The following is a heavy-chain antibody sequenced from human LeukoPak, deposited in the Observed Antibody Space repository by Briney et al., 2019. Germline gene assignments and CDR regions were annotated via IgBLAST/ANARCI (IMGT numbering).Heavy chain of an antibody. D-gene: IGHD5-18*01. CDR1: GGSISSSSYY. Sequence: SETLSLTCTVSGGSISSSSYYWSWIRQPAGKGLEWIGRIYTSGSTYYNPSLKSRVTIPVDTSKNQFSLKLSSVTAADTAVYYCARVVDTAMVKFDYWGQGTLVTVSS. CDR2: IYTSGST. J-gene: IGHJ4*02. V-gene: IGHV4-61*02. CDR3: ARVVDTAMVKFDY.